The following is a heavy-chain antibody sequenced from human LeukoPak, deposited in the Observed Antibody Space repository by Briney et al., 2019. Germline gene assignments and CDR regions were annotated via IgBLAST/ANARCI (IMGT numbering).Heavy chain of an antibody. V-gene: IGHV4-31*03. D-gene: IGHD4-23*01. CDR2: IYYSGST. CDR1: GGSISSGGYY. J-gene: IGHJ3*02. Sequence: PSETLSLTCTVSGGSISSGGYYWSWIRQHPGKGLQWIGYIYYSGSTYYNPSLKSRVTISVDTSKNQFSLNLNSVTAADTAVYYCARDLLYGGNPGTFDIWGQGTMVTVSS. CDR3: ARDLLYGGNPGTFDI.